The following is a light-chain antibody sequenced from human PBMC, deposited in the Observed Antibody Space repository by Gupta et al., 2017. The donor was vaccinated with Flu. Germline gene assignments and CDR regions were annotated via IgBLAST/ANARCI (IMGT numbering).Light chain of an antibody. V-gene: IGLV1-44*01. J-gene: IGLJ3*02. Sequence: QSVLTQSPSASGTPGQRLTISCSGSSSNIGSHRVNWYQHLPGTPPKLRIYGNNQRPSGVPDRYSGSKSSPSASLAISGLQSEDEAVYYCAAWDDSLKAWVFGGGTKVTVL. CDR2: GNN. CDR1: SSNIGSHR. CDR3: AAWDDSLKAWV.